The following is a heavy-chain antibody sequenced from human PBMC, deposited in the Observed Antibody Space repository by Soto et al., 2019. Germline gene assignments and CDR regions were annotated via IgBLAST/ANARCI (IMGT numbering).Heavy chain of an antibody. V-gene: IGHV4-39*01. D-gene: IGHD6-13*01. J-gene: IGHJ5*02. Sequence: QLQLQESGPGLVKPSETLSLTCTVSGGSISSSSYYWGWIRQPPGKGLEWIGSIYYSGSTYYNPSLKSRVTISVDTSKNQCSLKLSSVTAADTAVYYWARQFQAPPGTGWFDPWGQGTLVTVSS. CDR1: GGSISSSSYY. CDR3: ARQFQAPPGTGWFDP. CDR2: IYYSGST.